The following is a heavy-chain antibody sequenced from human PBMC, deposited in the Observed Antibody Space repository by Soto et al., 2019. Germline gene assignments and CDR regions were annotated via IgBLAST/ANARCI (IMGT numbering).Heavy chain of an antibody. J-gene: IGHJ5*02. V-gene: IGHV1-69*13. D-gene: IGHD3-22*01. CDR1: GGTFSSYA. Sequence: SVKVSCKASGGTFSSYAISWVRQAPGQGLEWMGGIIPIFGTANYAQKFQGRVTITADESTSTAYMELSSLRSEDTAVYYCARLFPTYYYDSSGYYRAGGFDPWGQGTLVTVSS. CDR3: ARLFPTYYYDSSGYYRAGGFDP. CDR2: IIPIFGTA.